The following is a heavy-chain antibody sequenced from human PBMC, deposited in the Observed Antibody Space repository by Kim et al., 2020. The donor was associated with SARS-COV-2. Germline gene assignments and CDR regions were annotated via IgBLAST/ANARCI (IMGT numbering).Heavy chain of an antibody. D-gene: IGHD3-10*01. J-gene: IGHJ3*02. CDR3: ARDPLYYYNSGNYGTGTGAFDI. V-gene: IGHV3-48*02. Sequence: GGSLRLSCVASGFTFSSYSMNWVRQAGKGLEWISYISNSGSITYYADSVKGRFTISRENAKNSLSLQMNSLREEDTAVYYCARDPLYYYNSGNYGTGTGAFDILGRGTLVTVSS. CDR2: ISNSGSIT. CDR1: GFTFSSYS.